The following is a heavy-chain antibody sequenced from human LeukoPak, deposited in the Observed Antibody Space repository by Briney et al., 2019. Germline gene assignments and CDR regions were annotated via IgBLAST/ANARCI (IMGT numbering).Heavy chain of an antibody. J-gene: IGHJ6*02. CDR1: GFTFDDYA. V-gene: IGHV3-9*01. Sequence: GGSLRLSCAASGFTFDDYAMHWVRQAPGKGLEWVSGISWNSGTIVYADSVEGRFTISRDNAKNSLYLQMNSLRPEDTAMYYCAKAPPRATVNYYYYGLDVWGQGTSVTVSS. CDR3: AKAPPRATVNYYYYGLDV. CDR2: ISWNSGTI. D-gene: IGHD4-4*01.